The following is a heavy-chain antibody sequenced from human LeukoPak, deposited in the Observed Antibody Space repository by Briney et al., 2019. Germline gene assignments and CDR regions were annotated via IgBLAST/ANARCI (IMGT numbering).Heavy chain of an antibody. CDR3: ARGLGAQGRKDFDN. D-gene: IGHD1-26*01. Sequence: ASVKVSCKASGYTFNSYYMHWVRQAPGQGLEWMGIINPSGGSTSYAQKFQGRLTMTRDTSISTAYMELNRLGSDDTAVYYCARGLGAQGRKDFDNWGQGTLVTVSS. J-gene: IGHJ4*02. CDR2: INPSGGST. CDR1: GYTFNSYY. V-gene: IGHV1-46*02.